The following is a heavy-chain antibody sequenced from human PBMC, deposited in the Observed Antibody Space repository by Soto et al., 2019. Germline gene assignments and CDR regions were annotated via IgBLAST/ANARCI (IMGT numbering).Heavy chain of an antibody. CDR3: ARLAGTTYYFDY. J-gene: IGHJ4*02. CDR1: GGSISSSSYY. V-gene: IGHV4-39*01. D-gene: IGHD1-7*01. Sequence: SETLSLTCTVSGGSISSSSYYWGWIRQPPGKGLEWIGSIYYSGSTYYNPSLKRRVTISVDTSKNQFSLKLSSVTAADTAVYYCARLAGTTYYFDYWGQGTLVTVSS. CDR2: IYYSGST.